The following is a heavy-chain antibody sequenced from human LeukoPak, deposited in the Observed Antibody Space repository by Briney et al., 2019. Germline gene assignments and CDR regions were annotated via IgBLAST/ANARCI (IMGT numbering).Heavy chain of an antibody. V-gene: IGHV3-23*01. CDR3: AKVYDYGDYPMFDY. Sequence: PGGSLRLSCAAPGFTFSSYAMSWVRQAPGKGLEWVSAISGSGGSTYYADSVKGRFTISRDNSKNTLYLQMNSLRAEDTAVYYCAKVYDYGDYPMFDYWGQGTLVTVSS. CDR1: GFTFSSYA. D-gene: IGHD4-17*01. J-gene: IGHJ4*02. CDR2: ISGSGGST.